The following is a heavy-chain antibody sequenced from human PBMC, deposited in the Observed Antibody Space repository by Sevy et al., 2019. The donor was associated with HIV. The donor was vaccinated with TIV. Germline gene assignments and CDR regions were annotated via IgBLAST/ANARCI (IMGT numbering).Heavy chain of an antibody. V-gene: IGHV3-23*01. CDR1: EFTFSSYA. Sequence: GGSLRLSCAASEFTFSSYAMSWVRQAPGKGLEWVSSVSGSGLYTYYADSVEGRFTISRDNSKNSLYVQMNSLRAEDTAVYFCAKGYCSGGSCTRDYYYYGMDVWGQGTTVTVSS. CDR2: VSGSGLYT. D-gene: IGHD2-15*01. CDR3: AKGYCSGGSCTRDYYYYGMDV. J-gene: IGHJ6*02.